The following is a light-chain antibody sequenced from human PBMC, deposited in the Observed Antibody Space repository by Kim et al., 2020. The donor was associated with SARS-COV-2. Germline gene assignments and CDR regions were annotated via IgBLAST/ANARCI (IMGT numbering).Light chain of an antibody. V-gene: IGKV1-9*01. Sequence: SASVEDRVTITCRASQGMSNYLAWYQQKPGKAPKRLIYAASTLQSGVPARFSGSRSETDFTLTISSLQPEDFATYYGQQLNNYPQTFGQGTKLEIK. CDR2: AAS. CDR1: QGMSNY. CDR3: QQLNNYPQT. J-gene: IGKJ2*01.